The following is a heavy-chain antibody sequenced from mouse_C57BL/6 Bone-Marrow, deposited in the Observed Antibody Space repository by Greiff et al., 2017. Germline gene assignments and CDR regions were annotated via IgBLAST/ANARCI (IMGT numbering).Heavy chain of an antibody. V-gene: IGHV1-64*01. J-gene: IGHJ4*01. CDR3: ARKGCLYAMDY. Sequence: VQLQQPGAELVKPGASVKLSCKASGYTFTSYWMHWVKQRPGQGLEWIGMIHPNSGSTNYNEKFKSKATLTVDKSSSTAYMQLSSLTSEESAVQYWARKGCLYAMDYWGQGTSVTVSS. CDR2: IHPNSGST. CDR1: GYTFTSYW.